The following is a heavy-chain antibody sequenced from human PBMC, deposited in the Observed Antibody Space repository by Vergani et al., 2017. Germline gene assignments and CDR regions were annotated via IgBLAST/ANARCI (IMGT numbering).Heavy chain of an antibody. Sequence: QVQLQESGLGLVKPSQTLSLTCTVSGGSISSGGYYWSWIRQHPGKGLEWIGYIYYSGSTYYNPSLKSRVTISVDTSKNQFSLKLSSVTAANTAVYYCARGGATYYYGSGSPMGVWGKGTTVTVSS. CDR1: GGSISSGGYY. V-gene: IGHV4-31*03. CDR2: IYYSGST. D-gene: IGHD3-10*01. J-gene: IGHJ6*03. CDR3: ARGGATYYYGSGSPMGV.